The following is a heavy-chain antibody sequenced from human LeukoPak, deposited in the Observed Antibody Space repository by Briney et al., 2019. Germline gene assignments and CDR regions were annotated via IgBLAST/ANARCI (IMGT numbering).Heavy chain of an antibody. CDR1: GGSISSSSYY. D-gene: IGHD6-13*01. J-gene: IGHJ4*02. CDR3: ARESVAAAGSPLFDY. Sequence: SETLSLTCTVSGGSISSSSYYWGWIRQPPGKGLGWIGGIYYSGSTYYNPSLKSRVTISVDTSKNQFSLKLSSVTAADTAVYYCARESVAAAGSPLFDYWGQGTLVTVSS. V-gene: IGHV4-39*07. CDR2: IYYSGST.